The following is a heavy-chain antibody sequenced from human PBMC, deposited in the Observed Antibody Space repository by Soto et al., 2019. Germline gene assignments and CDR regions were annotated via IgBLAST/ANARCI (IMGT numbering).Heavy chain of an antibody. CDR3: ARGFGSFYYMDV. Sequence: LRLSCAASGFTLSSYDMHWVRQAPGRGLEWVSVIGTAGDTSYRGSVKGRFTISREKANNSLYLQMNSLLAGDTAVYYCARGFGSFYYMDVWGKGTTVTVSS. CDR2: IGTAGDT. D-gene: IGHD3-10*01. V-gene: IGHV3-13*01. CDR1: GFTLSSYD. J-gene: IGHJ6*03.